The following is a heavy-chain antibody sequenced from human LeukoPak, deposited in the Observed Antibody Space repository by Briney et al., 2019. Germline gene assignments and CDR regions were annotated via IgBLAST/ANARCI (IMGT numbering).Heavy chain of an antibody. J-gene: IGHJ4*02. V-gene: IGHV3-23*01. CDR3: AKRMGPSIAATDLDY. CDR1: GLTFSSYA. CDR2: ISGSGGNT. D-gene: IGHD6-13*01. Sequence: GGSLRLSCAASGLTFSSYAMSWVRQAPGKGLEWVSVISGSGGNTYYADSVKGRFTISRDNSKNTLYLQMNSLRGEDTAVYYCAKRMGPSIAATDLDYWGQGTLVTVSS.